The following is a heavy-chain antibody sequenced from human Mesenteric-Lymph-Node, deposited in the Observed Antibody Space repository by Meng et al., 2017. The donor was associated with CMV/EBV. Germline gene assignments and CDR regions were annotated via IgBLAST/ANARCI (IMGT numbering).Heavy chain of an antibody. CDR1: GFTFTTHG. CDR2: IYRGGST. Sequence: ESLKISCAASGFTFTTHGMHWVRQAPGKGLEWVSVIYRGGSTYYADSVKGRFTISRDNSKNTLYLQMNSLRAEDTAVYYCAKDLEAAYYDFWSGYYQGYYFDYWGQGTLVTVSS. J-gene: IGHJ4*02. CDR3: AKDLEAAYYDFWSGYYQGYYFDY. D-gene: IGHD3-3*01. V-gene: IGHV3-NL1*01.